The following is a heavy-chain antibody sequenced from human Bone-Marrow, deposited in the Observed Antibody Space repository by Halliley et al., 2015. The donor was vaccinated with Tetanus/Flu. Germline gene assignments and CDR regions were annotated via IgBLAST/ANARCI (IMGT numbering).Heavy chain of an antibody. CDR2: ISGDGRST. CDR3: TKDIRWIALSGPSFDY. J-gene: IGHJ4*02. D-gene: IGHD6-19*01. V-gene: IGHV3-43*02. Sequence: LISGDGRSTDYADSVKGRFTISRDNSKNSLYLQMNSLRTEDSALYYCTKDIRWIALSGPSFDYWGQGTLVTVSS.